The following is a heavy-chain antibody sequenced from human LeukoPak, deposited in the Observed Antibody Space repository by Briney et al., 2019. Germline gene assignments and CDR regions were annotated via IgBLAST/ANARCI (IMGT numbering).Heavy chain of an antibody. J-gene: IGHJ2*01. CDR3: ARDLEAAADHWYFDL. V-gene: IGHV4-30-2*01. Sequence: SQTLSLTCTVSGGSISSGGYYWSWIRQPPGKGLEWIGYIYHSGSTYYNPSLKSRVTISVDRSKNQFSLKLSSVTAADTAVYYCARDLEAAADHWYFDLWGRGTLVTVSS. CDR2: IYHSGST. D-gene: IGHD6-13*01. CDR1: GGSISSGGYY.